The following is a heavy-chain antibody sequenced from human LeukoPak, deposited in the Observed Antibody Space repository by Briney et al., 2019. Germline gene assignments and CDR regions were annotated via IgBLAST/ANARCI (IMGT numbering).Heavy chain of an antibody. CDR2: ISHDVKTT. Sequence: RGKSLRLSCVASGFSFSDSVIHWARQAPGKGLEWVAVISHDVKTTYYADSAKGRFTISRDNSRNTVFLQMNRLRPEDTAVYYCVKEAYYGWGSSPTFYFDYWGQGTRVTVSS. V-gene: IGHV3-30*04. CDR1: GFSFSDSV. CDR3: VKEAYYGWGSSPTFYFDY. J-gene: IGHJ4*02. D-gene: IGHD3-10*01.